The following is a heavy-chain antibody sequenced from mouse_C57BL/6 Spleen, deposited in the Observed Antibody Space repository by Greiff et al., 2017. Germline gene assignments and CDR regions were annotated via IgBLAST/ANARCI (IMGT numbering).Heavy chain of an antibody. CDR1: GYTFTGYW. V-gene: IGHV1-9*01. D-gene: IGHD1-1*01. CDR3: ARSYYYGSSYVRYWYFDV. J-gene: IGHJ1*03. Sequence: VQLVESGAELMKPGASVKLSCKATGYTFTGYWIEWVKQRPGHGLEWIGEILPGSGSTNYNEKFKGKATFTADTSSNTAYMQLSSLTTEDSAIYYCARSYYYGSSYVRYWYFDVWGTGTTVTVSS. CDR2: ILPGSGST.